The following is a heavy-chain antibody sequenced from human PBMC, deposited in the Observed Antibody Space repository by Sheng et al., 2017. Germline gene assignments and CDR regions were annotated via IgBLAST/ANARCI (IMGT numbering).Heavy chain of an antibody. D-gene: IGHD4-17*01. CDR2: IYSGGST. CDR1: GFTVSSNY. J-gene: IGHJ4*02. V-gene: IGHV3-53*02. Sequence: EVQLVETGGGLIQPGGSLRLSCAASGFTVSSNYMSWVRQAPGKGLEWVSVIYSGGSTYYADSVKGRFTISRDNSKNTLYLQMNSLRAEDKAVYYCARVGGDQTLYYFDYWGQGTLVTVSS. CDR3: ARVGGDQTLYYFDY.